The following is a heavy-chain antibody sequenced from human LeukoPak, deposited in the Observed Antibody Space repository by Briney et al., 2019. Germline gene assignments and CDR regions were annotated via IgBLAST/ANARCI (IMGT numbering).Heavy chain of an antibody. CDR2: INHSGST. CDR1: GGSISSYY. CDR3: ARGGLSSYYFDY. Sequence: SETLSLTCTVSGGSISSYYWSWIRQPPGKGLEWIGEINHSGSTNYNPSLKSRVTISVDTSKNQFSLKLSSVTAADTAVYYCARGGLSSYYFDYWGQGTLVTVSS. V-gene: IGHV4-34*01. D-gene: IGHD3-16*02. J-gene: IGHJ4*02.